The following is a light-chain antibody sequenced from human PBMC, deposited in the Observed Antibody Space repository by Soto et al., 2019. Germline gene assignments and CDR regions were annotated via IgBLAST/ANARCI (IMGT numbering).Light chain of an antibody. CDR1: NSDIGSYDF. CDR3: SSYTDSNTLGA. V-gene: IGLV2-14*03. Sequence: QSALTQPASMSGSPGQSITISCTGSNSDIGSYDFVAWYQQLPGRSPRLIIYGVTNRPSGVSDRFSGSKSGNTASLTISGLQEDDEADYYCSSYTDSNTLGAFGGGTKLTVL. J-gene: IGLJ2*01. CDR2: GVT.